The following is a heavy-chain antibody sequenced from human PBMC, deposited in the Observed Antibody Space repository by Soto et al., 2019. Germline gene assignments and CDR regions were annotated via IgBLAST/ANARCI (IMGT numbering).Heavy chain of an antibody. D-gene: IGHD3-22*01. Sequence: PSETLSLTCTVAGGSLSSYYWSWILQPPGKGLEWIGYIYYSGSTNYNPSLKSRVTISVDTSKNQFSLKLSSVTAADKAVYYCARAPYCYDSSGYYGAYYYYGMDVWGQGTTVTVSS. CDR3: ARAPYCYDSSGYYGAYYYYGMDV. CDR1: GGSLSSYY. J-gene: IGHJ6*02. CDR2: IYYSGST. V-gene: IGHV4-59*01.